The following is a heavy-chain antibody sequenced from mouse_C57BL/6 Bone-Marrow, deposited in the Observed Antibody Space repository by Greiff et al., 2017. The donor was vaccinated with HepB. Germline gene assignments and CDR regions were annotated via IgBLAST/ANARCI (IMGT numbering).Heavy chain of an antibody. Sequence: QVQLKQPGAELVRPGSSVKLSCKASGYTFTSYWMHWVKQRPIQGLEWIGNIDPSDSETHYNQKFKDKATLTVDKSSSTAYMQLSSLTSEDSAVYYCARSGNRDDYWGQGTTLTVSS. D-gene: IGHD4-1*01. J-gene: IGHJ2*01. CDR2: IDPSDSET. CDR3: ARSGNRDDY. CDR1: GYTFTSYW. V-gene: IGHV1-52*01.